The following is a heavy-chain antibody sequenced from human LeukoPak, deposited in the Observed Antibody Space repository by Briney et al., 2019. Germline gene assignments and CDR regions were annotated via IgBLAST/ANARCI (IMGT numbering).Heavy chain of an antibody. D-gene: IGHD1-26*01. Sequence: ASVKVSCKASGYTFTSYGISWVRQAPGHGLEWMGMISAYNVNAEYAQKFQGRVTMTTDTTTNTAFLELTSLRSDDTAVYYCAKEVDGASGTKIGYFQHWGQGTLVIVSS. CDR2: ISAYNVNA. CDR1: GYTFTSYG. V-gene: IGHV1-18*01. CDR3: AKEVDGASGTKIGYFQH. J-gene: IGHJ1*01.